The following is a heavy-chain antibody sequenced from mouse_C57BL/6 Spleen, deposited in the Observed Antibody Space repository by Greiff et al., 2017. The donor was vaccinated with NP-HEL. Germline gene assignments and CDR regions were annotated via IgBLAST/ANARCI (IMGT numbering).Heavy chain of an antibody. D-gene: IGHD3-2*02. CDR3: ARGTQAYYFDY. CDR2: IDSSDSES. Sequence: QVQLQQPGAELVRPGSSVKLSCKASGYTFTSYWMHWVKQRPIQGLEWIGNIDSSDSESHYNQKFKDKATLTVDKTSSTAYMQHSSLTSEDAAVYYCARGTQAYYFDYWGQGTTLTVSS. J-gene: IGHJ2*01. V-gene: IGHV1-52*01. CDR1: GYTFTSYW.